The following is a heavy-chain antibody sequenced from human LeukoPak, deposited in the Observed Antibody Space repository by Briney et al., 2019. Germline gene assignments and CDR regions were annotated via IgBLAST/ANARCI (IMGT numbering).Heavy chain of an antibody. CDR3: ASGKIVGATRN. Sequence: ASVKVSCKASGYTFTSYYMHWVRQAPGQGLEWMGIINPSGGSTSYAQKFQGRDTMTRDMSTSTVYMELSSLRSEDTAVYYCASGKIVGATRNWGQGTLVTVSS. D-gene: IGHD1-26*01. V-gene: IGHV1-46*01. CDR1: GYTFTSYY. CDR2: INPSGGST. J-gene: IGHJ4*02.